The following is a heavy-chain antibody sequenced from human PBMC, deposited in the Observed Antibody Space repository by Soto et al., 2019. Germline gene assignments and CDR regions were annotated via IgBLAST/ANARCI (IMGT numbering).Heavy chain of an antibody. CDR1: GFTFSSYW. D-gene: IGHD6-13*01. Sequence: EVQLVGSGGGVVQPGGSLRLSCAASGFTFSSYWMNWVRQAPGKGLEWVANIKQDGSEKYYVDAVKGRFTNSRDNTKNSLYLQMNSLRAEDTAVYYCAREQLQVVIPDYWGQGTLVTVSS. J-gene: IGHJ4*02. CDR2: IKQDGSEK. V-gene: IGHV3-7*01. CDR3: AREQLQVVIPDY.